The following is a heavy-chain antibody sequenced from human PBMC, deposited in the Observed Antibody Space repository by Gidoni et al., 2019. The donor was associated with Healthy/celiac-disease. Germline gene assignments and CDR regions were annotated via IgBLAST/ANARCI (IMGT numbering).Heavy chain of an antibody. V-gene: IGHV4-59*08. CDR3: ARLVRGYYDSSGYYYDWFDP. J-gene: IGHJ5*02. Sequence: QVQLQESGPGLVKPSETLSLPCTVSGGSISSYYWSWIRQPPGKGLEWIGYIYYSGSTNYNPSLKSRVTISVDTSKNQFSLKLTSVTAADTAVYYCARLVRGYYDSSGYYYDWFDPWGQGTLVTVSS. CDR1: GGSISSYY. CDR2: IYYSGST. D-gene: IGHD3-22*01.